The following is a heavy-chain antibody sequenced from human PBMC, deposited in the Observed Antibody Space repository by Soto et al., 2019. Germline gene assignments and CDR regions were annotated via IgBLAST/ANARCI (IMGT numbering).Heavy chain of an antibody. D-gene: IGHD3-3*02. J-gene: IGHJ6*02. V-gene: IGHV4-34*01. CDR1: GGSLSGHS. CDR2: SNHSGFS. CDR3: ARERQYYHLWSAFQNEGPHGFDV. Sequence: QVQLHQWGAGLLKPSETLSLTCAVDGGSLSGHSWTWIRQAPGKGLEWIGESNHSGFSNYISSLKIRVSISVDPSKNQFSLILHSVTAADTAVYYCARERQYYHLWSAFQNEGPHGFDVWGQGTEVTVSS.